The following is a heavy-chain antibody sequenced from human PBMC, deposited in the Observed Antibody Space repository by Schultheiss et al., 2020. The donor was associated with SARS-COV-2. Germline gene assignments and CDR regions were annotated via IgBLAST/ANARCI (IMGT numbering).Heavy chain of an antibody. J-gene: IGHJ3*02. CDR1: GGSFSGYY. CDR2: INHSGST. Sequence: SETLSLTCAVYGGSFSGYYWSWIRQPPGKGLEWIGEINHSGSTNYNPSLKSRVTISVDTSKNQFSLKLSSVTAADMAVYYCARPPSIAARQHAFDIWGQGTMVTVSS. D-gene: IGHD6-6*01. CDR3: ARPPSIAARQHAFDI. V-gene: IGHV4-34*01.